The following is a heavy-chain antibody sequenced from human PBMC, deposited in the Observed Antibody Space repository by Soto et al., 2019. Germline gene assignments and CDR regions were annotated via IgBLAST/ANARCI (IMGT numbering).Heavy chain of an antibody. CDR2: VSASGLNT. CDR3: AKDRPRRTSGDFCEY. CDR1: GFTFSTYA. V-gene: IGHV3-23*01. D-gene: IGHD7-27*01. Sequence: EVQLLESGGKLVQPGGSLTLSCAASGFTFSTYAMAWVRQAPGKGLEWVSGVSASGLNTDYADPVKGRFYISRDNSKNTVSLHMNSLRAEDTALYYFAKDRPRRTSGDFCEYWGQGTPVTVSS. J-gene: IGHJ4*02.